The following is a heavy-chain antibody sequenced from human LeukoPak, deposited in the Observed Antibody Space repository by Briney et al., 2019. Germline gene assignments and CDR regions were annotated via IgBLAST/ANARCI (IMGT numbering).Heavy chain of an antibody. J-gene: IGHJ4*02. Sequence: GGTLRLSCAASGFTFSSYALSWVRQAPGKGLEWVSGISGSGGSTYYADSVKGRFTISRDNSKNTLYLQMNSLRAEDTAVYYCAKGSTTYGYLFDYWGQGTLVTVSS. CDR3: AKGSTTYGYLFDY. CDR2: ISGSGGST. CDR1: GFTFSSYA. V-gene: IGHV3-23*01. D-gene: IGHD5-18*01.